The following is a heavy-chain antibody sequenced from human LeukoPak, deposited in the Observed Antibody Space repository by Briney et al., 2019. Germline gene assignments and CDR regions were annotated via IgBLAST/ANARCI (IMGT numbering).Heavy chain of an antibody. D-gene: IGHD3-22*01. CDR3: ARGRDSGGYTDY. J-gene: IGHJ4*01. CDR2: VYTSGSI. Sequence: SETLSLTCTVSGGSISSYFWSWIRQPAGKGLEWIGRVYTSGSIDYSPSLKSRVTMSADTSKSQFSLNLNSVTAADTAVYYCARGRDSGGYTDYWGQGTLVTVSS. CDR1: GGSISSYF. V-gene: IGHV4-4*07.